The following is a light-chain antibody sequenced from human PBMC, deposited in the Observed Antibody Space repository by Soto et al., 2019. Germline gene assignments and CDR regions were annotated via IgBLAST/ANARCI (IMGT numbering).Light chain of an antibody. CDR3: VLYMGSGISV. J-gene: IGLJ3*02. V-gene: IGLV8-61*01. Sequence: QAVVTQEPSFSVSPGRTVTLTCGLSSGSVSTSYYPSWYQQTPGQAPRTLIYNTNTRSSGVPDRFSCSILGNKAALTITGAQADDASDYYCVLYMGSGISVFGGGTKLTVL. CDR1: SGSVSTSYY. CDR2: NTN.